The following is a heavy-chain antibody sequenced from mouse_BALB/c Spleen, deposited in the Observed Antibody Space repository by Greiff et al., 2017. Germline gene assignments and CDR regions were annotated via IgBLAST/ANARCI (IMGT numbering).Heavy chain of an antibody. D-gene: IGHD4-1*01. CDR1: GYSITSGYY. Sequence: EVKLLESGPGLVKPSQSLSLTYSVTGYSITSGYYWNWIRQFPGNKLEWMGYISYSGSTSYNPSLKSRISITRDTSKNQFFLQLNSVTTEDTATYYCARGELGRWFAYWGQGTLVTVSA. V-gene: IGHV3-2*02. J-gene: IGHJ3*01. CDR2: ISYSGST. CDR3: ARGELGRWFAY.